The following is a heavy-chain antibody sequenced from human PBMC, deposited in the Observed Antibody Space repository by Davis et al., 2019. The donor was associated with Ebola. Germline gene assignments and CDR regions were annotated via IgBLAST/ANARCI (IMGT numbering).Heavy chain of an antibody. J-gene: IGHJ4*02. CDR2: IIPIFGTA. CDR3: ARVAYYYDSRGFDS. Sequence: SVKVSCKASGGTFSSYSISWVRQAPGQALEWMGGIIPIFGTANYAQKFQGRVTITADESTSTAYMELSSLRSEDTAVYYCARVAYYYDSRGFDSWSQGTLVTVSS. D-gene: IGHD3-22*01. CDR1: GGTFSSYS. V-gene: IGHV1-69*13.